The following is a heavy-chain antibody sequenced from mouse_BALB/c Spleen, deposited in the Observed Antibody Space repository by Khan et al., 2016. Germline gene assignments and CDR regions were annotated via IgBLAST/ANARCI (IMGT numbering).Heavy chain of an antibody. D-gene: IGHD2-4*01. CDR3: AREGLRRGFAY. CDR2: ISDGGSYT. Sequence: LVESGGGLVKPGGSLKLSCAASGFTFSDYYMYWVRQTPEKRLEWVATISDGGSYTYYPDSVKGRFTISRDNAKNNLYLQMSSLTSEDTAMYYCAREGLRRGFAYWGQGTLVTVSA. J-gene: IGHJ3*01. CDR1: GFTFSDYY. V-gene: IGHV5-4*02.